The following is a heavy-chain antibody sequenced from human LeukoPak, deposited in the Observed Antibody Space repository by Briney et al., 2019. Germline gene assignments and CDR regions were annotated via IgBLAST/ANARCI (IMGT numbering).Heavy chain of an antibody. CDR2: IIPIFGTA. D-gene: IGHD3-16*02. Sequence: SVKVSCKASGGTFSSYAISWVRQAPGQGLGWMGGIIPIFGTANYAQKFQGRVTITTDESTSTAYMELSSLRSEDTAVYYCARGGNYQRGSYYYYYYYMDVWGKGTTVTVSS. CDR1: GGTFSSYA. CDR3: ARGGNYQRGSYYYYYYYMDV. J-gene: IGHJ6*03. V-gene: IGHV1-69*05.